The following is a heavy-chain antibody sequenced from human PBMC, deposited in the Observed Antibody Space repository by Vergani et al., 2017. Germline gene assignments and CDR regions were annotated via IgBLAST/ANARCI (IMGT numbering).Heavy chain of an antibody. CDR3: ARHYCSGGSCYSYFDY. V-gene: IGHV1-69*01. CDR1: GGTFSSYA. D-gene: IGHD2-15*01. J-gene: IGHJ4*02. Sequence: QVQLVQSGAEVKKPGSSVKVSCKASGGTFSSYAISWVRQAPGQGLEWMGGIIPIFGTANYAQKFQGRVTITADESTSTAYMELSSLRSEDTAVYYCARHYCSGGSCYSYFDYWGQGTLVTVSS. CDR2: IIPIFGTA.